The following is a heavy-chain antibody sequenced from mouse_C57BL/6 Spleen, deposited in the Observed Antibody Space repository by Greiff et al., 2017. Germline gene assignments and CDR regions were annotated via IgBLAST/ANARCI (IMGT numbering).Heavy chain of an antibody. D-gene: IGHD1-1*01. CDR3: TVISSYGY. J-gene: IGHJ2*01. V-gene: IGHV6-3*01. CDR1: GFTFSNYW. CDR2: IRLKSDNYAT. Sequence: EVKVEESGGGLVQPGGSMKLSCVASGFTFSNYWMNWVRQSPEKGLEWVAQIRLKSDNYATHYAESVKGRFTISRDDSKSSVYLQMNNLRAEDTGIYYCTVISSYGYWGQGTTLTVSS.